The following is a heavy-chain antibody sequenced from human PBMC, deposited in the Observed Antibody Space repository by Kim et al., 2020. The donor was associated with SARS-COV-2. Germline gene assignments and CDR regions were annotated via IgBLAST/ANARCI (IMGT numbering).Heavy chain of an antibody. D-gene: IGHD1-26*01. CDR3: ARRPYSGSYFDY. CDR2: IYYSGST. V-gene: IGHV4-59*01. J-gene: IGHJ4*02. Sequence: SETLSLTCTVSGGSISSYYWRWIRQPPGKGLEWIGYIYYSGSTNYNPSLKSRVTISVDTSKNQFSLKLSSVTAADTAVYYCARRPYSGSYFDYWGQGTLVTVSS. CDR1: GGSISSYY.